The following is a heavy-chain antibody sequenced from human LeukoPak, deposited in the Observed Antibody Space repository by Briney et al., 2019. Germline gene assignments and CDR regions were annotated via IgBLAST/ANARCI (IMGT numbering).Heavy chain of an antibody. V-gene: IGHV3-11*04. CDR1: GFTFSDYY. Sequence: GGSPRLSCAASGFTFSDYYMSWIRQAPGKGLEWVSYISSSGSTIYYADSVKGRFTISRDNAKNSLYMQMNSLRAEDTAVYYCATPLLWFGETSANDYWGQGTLVTVSS. J-gene: IGHJ4*02. CDR2: ISSSGSTI. D-gene: IGHD3-10*01. CDR3: ATPLLWFGETSANDY.